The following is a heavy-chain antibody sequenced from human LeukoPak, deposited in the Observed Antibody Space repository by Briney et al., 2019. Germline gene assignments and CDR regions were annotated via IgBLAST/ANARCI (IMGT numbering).Heavy chain of an antibody. D-gene: IGHD5-18*01. CDR2: IYYTGTT. V-gene: IGHV4-59*01. CDR3: KTAYDIDV. J-gene: IGHJ6*02. CDR1: GGSISNYY. Sequence: PSETLSLTCTVSGGSISNYYWSWIRQPPGKALEWIGYIYYTGTTKYNPSLKSRATISLDTSKNQFSLKLTSVTAADTALFFWKTAYDIDVWGQGTTVTVSS.